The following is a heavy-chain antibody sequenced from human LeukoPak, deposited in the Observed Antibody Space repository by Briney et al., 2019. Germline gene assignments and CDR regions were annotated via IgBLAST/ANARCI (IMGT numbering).Heavy chain of an antibody. CDR1: GGTFSGYA. CDR2: IIPIFGTA. CDR3: ARTGSSSWYVDWFDP. Sequence: SVKVSCKASGGTFSGYAISWVRQAPGQGLEWMGGIIPIFGTANYAQKFQGRVTITADKSTSTAYMELSSLRSEDTAVYYCARTGSSSWYVDWFDPWGQGTLVTVSS. V-gene: IGHV1-69*06. D-gene: IGHD6-13*01. J-gene: IGHJ5*02.